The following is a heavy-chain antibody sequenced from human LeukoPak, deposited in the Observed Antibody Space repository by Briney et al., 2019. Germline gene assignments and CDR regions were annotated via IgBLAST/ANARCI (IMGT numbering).Heavy chain of an antibody. CDR2: INTYNGNT. J-gene: IGHJ4*02. D-gene: IGHD3-22*01. Sequence: ASVKVSCKASGYTFTSYGISWVRQAPGQGLEWMGWINTYNGNTNYAQKLQGRVTMTTDTSTSTAYMELRSLRSDDTAVYFCARGSHPRHMRGQYYYDSSGYYVGLVDYWGQGTLVTVSS. CDR1: GYTFTSYG. CDR3: ARGSHPRHMRGQYYYDSSGYYVGLVDY. V-gene: IGHV1-18*01.